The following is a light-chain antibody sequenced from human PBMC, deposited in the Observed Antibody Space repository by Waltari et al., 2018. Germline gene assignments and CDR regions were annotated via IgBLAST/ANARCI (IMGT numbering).Light chain of an antibody. CDR3: GTWDSSQRVVV. Sequence: QSVLTQPPSMSAAPGQRVTISCSGGASDAGTKYVSWYQQFPGAAPRLLIDEDNKRPSGIPDRFSASKSGTSATLDITGLQTGDEADYYCGTWDSSQRVVVFGGGTKLTVL. V-gene: IGLV1-51*02. CDR2: EDN. J-gene: IGLJ3*02. CDR1: ASDAGTKY.